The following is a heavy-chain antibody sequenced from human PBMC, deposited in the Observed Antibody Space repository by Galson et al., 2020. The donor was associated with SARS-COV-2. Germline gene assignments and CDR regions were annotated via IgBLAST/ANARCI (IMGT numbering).Heavy chain of an antibody. J-gene: IGHJ6*02. CDR1: GFPVSSNY. CDR2: IYSGGSI. Sequence: GESLKIYCAASGFPVSSNYMSWVRQAPGQGLEWVSVIYSGGSIYYADSVKGRFTISRDNSKNTLYLQMNSLSAEDTAVYYCASGAYCGADCYPGVGDVWGQGTTVTVSS. V-gene: IGHV3-53*01. CDR3: ASGAYCGADCYPGVGDV. D-gene: IGHD2-21*02.